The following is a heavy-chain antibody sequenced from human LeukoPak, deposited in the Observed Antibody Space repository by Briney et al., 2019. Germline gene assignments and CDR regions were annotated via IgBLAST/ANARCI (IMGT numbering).Heavy chain of an antibody. CDR1: GFAFSSYW. D-gene: IGHD3-16*01. Sequence: GGSLRLSCAASGFAFSSYWMNWARQAPGEGLEWVASINHNGNVNYYAASVKGRFTISRDNAKNSLYLQMSNLRAEDTAVYFCSRGGGLDVWGQGATVTVSS. CDR2: INHNGNVN. J-gene: IGHJ6*02. CDR3: SRGGGLDV. V-gene: IGHV3-7*03.